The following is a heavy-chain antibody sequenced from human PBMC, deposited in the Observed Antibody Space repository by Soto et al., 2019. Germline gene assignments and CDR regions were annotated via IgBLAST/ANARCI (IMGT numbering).Heavy chain of an antibody. Sequence: GGSLILSCAASGFTFSSYGMHWVRQAPGKGLEWVAVIWYDGSNKYYADSVKGRFTISRDNSKNALYLQMNSLRAEDTAVYYCARETRYYYDSSDYYYFDYWGQGTLVTSPQ. J-gene: IGHJ4*02. CDR2: IWYDGSNK. CDR3: ARETRYYYDSSDYYYFDY. D-gene: IGHD3-22*01. CDR1: GFTFSSYG. V-gene: IGHV3-33*01.